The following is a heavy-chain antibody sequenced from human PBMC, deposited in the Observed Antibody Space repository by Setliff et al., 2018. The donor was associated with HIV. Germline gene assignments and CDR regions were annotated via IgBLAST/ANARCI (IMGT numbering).Heavy chain of an antibody. CDR1: GYPFTSYG. CDR2: ISPYNGDA. CDR3: ATGIRVTGSDYFDY. V-gene: IGHV1-18*01. D-gene: IGHD3-10*01. Sequence: ASVKVSCKASGYPFTSYGICWVRQAPGHGLEWMGYISPYNGDAYYAEKFQGRITMTEDTSTDTAYMELGSLRSEDTAVYYCATGIRVTGSDYFDYWGQGTLVTVSS. J-gene: IGHJ4*02.